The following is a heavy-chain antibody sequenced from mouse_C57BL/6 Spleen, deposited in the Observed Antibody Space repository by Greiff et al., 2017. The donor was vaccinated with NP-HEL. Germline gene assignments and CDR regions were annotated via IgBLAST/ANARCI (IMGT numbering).Heavy chain of an antibody. V-gene: IGHV1-61*01. J-gene: IGHJ3*01. Sequence: VQLQQPGAELVRPGSSVKLSCKASGYTFTSSWMDWVKQRPGQGLEWIGNIYPSDSDTHYNQKFKDKATLTVDQSSSTASLQLSSLPSEDDAVYYCARSRGYGYDWFAYWGQGTLVTVSA. CDR3: ARSRGYGYDWFAY. CDR1: GYTFTSSW. CDR2: IYPSDSDT. D-gene: IGHD2-2*01.